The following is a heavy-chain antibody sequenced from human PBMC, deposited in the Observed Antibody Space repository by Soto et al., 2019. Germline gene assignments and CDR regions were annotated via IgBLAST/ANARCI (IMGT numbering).Heavy chain of an antibody. Sequence: TLSLTCTVSGASITSDGFNWSWIRLHPGQGLEWIGYIYYSGTTYYNPTLRSRLTISLDTSKNQVSLKLTSVTAADTAVYYCARDVNHCSSEGCFWLDPWGKGTMVTVSS. CDR2: IYYSGTT. J-gene: IGHJ5*02. V-gene: IGHV4-31*03. CDR1: GASITSDGFN. CDR3: ARDVNHCSSEGCFWLDP. D-gene: IGHD2-2*01.